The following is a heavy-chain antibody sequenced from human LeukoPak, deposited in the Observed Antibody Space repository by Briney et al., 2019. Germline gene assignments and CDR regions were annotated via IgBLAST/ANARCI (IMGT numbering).Heavy chain of an antibody. J-gene: IGHJ4*02. V-gene: IGHV4-59*02. CDR1: GGSVSDYY. Sequence: SETLSLTCTISGGSVSDYYWSWIRQSPGKGLEWIGYIYYTGSTTYNPSLKSRVTFSVDTSKNQFSLKLSSVTAADTAVYYCARGSSGWPFWGQGTLVIVSS. D-gene: IGHD6-19*01. CDR2: IYYTGST. CDR3: ARGSSGWPF.